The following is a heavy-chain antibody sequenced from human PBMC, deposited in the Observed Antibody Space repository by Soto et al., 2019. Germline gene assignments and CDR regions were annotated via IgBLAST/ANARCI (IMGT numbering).Heavy chain of an antibody. CDR2: IYSGGST. D-gene: IGHD3-9*01. V-gene: IGHV3-53*04. Sequence: GGSLRLSCAASGFTVSSKYMSWVRQAPGKGLEWVSVIYSGGSTYYADSVKGRFTISRHNSKNTLYLQMNSLRAEDTAVYYCARSYDILTGYGSDAFDIWGQGTMVTVSS. CDR1: GFTVSSKY. CDR3: ARSYDILTGYGSDAFDI. J-gene: IGHJ3*02.